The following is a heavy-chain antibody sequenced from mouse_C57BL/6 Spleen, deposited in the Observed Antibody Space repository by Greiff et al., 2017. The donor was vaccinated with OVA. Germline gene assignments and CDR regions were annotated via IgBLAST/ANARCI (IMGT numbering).Heavy chain of an antibody. D-gene: IGHD3-2*01. CDR3: ARDTDSSGFDY. J-gene: IGHJ2*01. V-gene: IGHV7-1*01. CDR2: SRNKANDYTT. Sequence: EVQVVESGGGLVQSGRSLRLSCATSGFTFSDFYMEWVRQAPGKGLEWIAASRNKANDYTTEYSASVKGRFIVSRDTSQSILYLQMNALRAEDTAIYYCARDTDSSGFDYWGQGTTLTVSS. CDR1: GFTFSDFY.